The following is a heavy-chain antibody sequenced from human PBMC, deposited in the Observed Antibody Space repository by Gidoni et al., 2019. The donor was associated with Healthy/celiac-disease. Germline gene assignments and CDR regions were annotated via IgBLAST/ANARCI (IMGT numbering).Heavy chain of an antibody. CDR1: GGSISSSSYY. J-gene: IGHJ4*02. CDR3: ARAGYSYGFDY. CDR2: IYYSGST. Sequence: QLQLQESGPGLVKPSETLSLTCTVSGGSISSSSYYWGWIRQPPGKGLEWIASIYYSGSTYYNPSLKSRVTISVDTSKNQFSLKLSSVTAADTAVYYCARAGYSYGFDYWGQGTLVTVSS. D-gene: IGHD5-18*01. V-gene: IGHV4-39*01.